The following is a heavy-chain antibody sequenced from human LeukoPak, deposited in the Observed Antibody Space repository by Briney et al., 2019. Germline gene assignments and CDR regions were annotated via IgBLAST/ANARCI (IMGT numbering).Heavy chain of an antibody. D-gene: IGHD1-7*01. J-gene: IGHJ4*02. CDR1: GFTFSSYA. Sequence: TGRSLRLSCAASGFTFSSYAMHWVRQAPGKGLEWVAVISYDGSNKYYADSVKGRFTISRDNSKNTLYLQMNSLRAEDTAVYYCAKTVELELHTFDYWGQGTLVTVSS. CDR3: AKTVELELHTFDY. CDR2: ISYDGSNK. V-gene: IGHV3-30*18.